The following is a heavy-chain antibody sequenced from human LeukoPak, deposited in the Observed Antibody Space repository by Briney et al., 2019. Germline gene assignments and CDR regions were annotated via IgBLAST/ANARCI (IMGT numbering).Heavy chain of an antibody. CDR1: GDSISSYF. J-gene: IGHJ5*02. CDR2: FHDSGSA. CDR3: ARDSHSVDAATPRGFDP. Sequence: SETLSLTCTASGDSISSYFWSWLRQPPGKGLEWIGYFHDSGSANYNPSLKSRITMSVDTSKNQFSLKLRSVTAADTAVYYCARDSHSVDAATPRGFDPWGQGTLVTVSS. D-gene: IGHD2-15*01. V-gene: IGHV4-59*01.